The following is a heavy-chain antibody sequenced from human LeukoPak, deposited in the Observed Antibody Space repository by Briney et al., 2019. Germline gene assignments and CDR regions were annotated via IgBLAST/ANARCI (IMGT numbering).Heavy chain of an antibody. J-gene: IGHJ6*02. D-gene: IGHD6-19*01. V-gene: IGHV3-21*01. CDR1: GFTFSSYS. CDR2: ISSSSSYI. Sequence: PGGSLRLSCAASGFTFSSYSMNWVRQAPGKGLEWVSSISSSSSYIYYADSVKGRFTISRDNAKNSLYLQMNSLRAEDTAVYYCARDPLTRLGGAVAAYYYGMDVWGQGTTVTVSS. CDR3: ARDPLTRLGGAVAAYYYGMDV.